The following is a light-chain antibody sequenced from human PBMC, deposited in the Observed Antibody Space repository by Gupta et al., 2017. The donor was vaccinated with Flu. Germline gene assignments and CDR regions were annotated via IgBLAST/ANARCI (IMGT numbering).Light chain of an antibody. CDR3: SSYTTSSHVL. CDR1: SSDVGALNY. Sequence: QSALTQPASVSGSPGPSIPISCTGTSSDVGALNYVSWYQQHPGKAPKLMIYEVSNRPSGVSNRVSGSKSGNTASLTISGLQAEDESDYYCSSYTTSSHVLFGGGTKLTVL. CDR2: EVS. V-gene: IGLV2-14*01. J-gene: IGLJ2*01.